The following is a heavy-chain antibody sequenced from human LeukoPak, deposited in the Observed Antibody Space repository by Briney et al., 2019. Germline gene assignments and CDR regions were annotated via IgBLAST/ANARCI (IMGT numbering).Heavy chain of an antibody. J-gene: IGHJ5*02. V-gene: IGHV1-18*01. CDR1: GYTFTSYG. D-gene: IGHD3-3*01. Sequence: ASVKVSCKASGYTFTSYGISWVRQAPGQGLEWMGWISAYNGNTNYARKLQGRVTMTTDTSTSTAYMELRSLRSDDTAVYYCARGGTIFGVVTNNWFDPWGQGTLVTVSS. CDR2: ISAYNGNT. CDR3: ARGGTIFGVVTNNWFDP.